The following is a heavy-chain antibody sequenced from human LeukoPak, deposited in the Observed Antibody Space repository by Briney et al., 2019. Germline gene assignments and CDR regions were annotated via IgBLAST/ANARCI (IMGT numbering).Heavy chain of an antibody. CDR3: AGSAVVLFSIDY. D-gene: IGHD3-16*01. V-gene: IGHV4-39*01. CDR2: IYYSGST. CDR1: GGSISSSSYY. J-gene: IGHJ4*02. Sequence: SETLSPTCTVSGGSISSSSYYWGWIRQPPGKGLEWIGSIYYSGSTYYNPSLKSRVTISVDTSKNQFSLKLSSVTAADTAVYYCAGSAVVLFSIDYWGQGTLVTVSS.